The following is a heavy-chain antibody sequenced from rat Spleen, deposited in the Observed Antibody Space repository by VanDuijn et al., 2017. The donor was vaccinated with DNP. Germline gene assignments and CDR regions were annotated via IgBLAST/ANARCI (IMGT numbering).Heavy chain of an antibody. V-gene: IGHV3-1*01. Sequence: EVQLQESGPGLVKPSQSLSLTCSVTGYSITSHYWGWIRKFPGNKMAWIGHISYSGRTTYNPSLKSRISITRDTSKNQLFLQLSSVTTEETATYYCARWNIGTSTLDYWGQGVMVTVSS. CDR2: ISYSGRT. CDR3: ARWNIGTSTLDY. D-gene: IGHD1-5*01. J-gene: IGHJ2*01. CDR1: GYSITSHY.